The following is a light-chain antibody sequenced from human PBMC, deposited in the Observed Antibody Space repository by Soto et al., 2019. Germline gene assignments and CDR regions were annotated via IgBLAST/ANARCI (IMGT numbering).Light chain of an antibody. V-gene: IGKV3-20*01. CDR1: QSLSRSY. CDR2: AAS. CDR3: QQYDISRRT. Sequence: EIVLAQSPGTLSLSPGERATLSCRASQSLSRSYLAWYQQKPGQAPRLLIYAASSRAAGIPDRFSGTGSGTDFTLTISRLEPEDFAVYYCQQYDISRRTFGQGTKVDIK. J-gene: IGKJ1*01.